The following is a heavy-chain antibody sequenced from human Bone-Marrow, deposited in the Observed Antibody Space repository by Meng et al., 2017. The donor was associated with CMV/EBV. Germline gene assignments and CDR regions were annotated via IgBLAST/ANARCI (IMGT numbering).Heavy chain of an antibody. CDR1: GGTFSSYA. Sequence: SVKVSCKASGGTFSSYAISWVRQAPGQGLEWMGGIIPIFGTANYAQKFQGRVTITTDESTSTAYMELSSLRSEDTAVYYCARGDPKFYYYYGMDVWGQGTTVTGYS. CDR2: IIPIFGTA. V-gene: IGHV1-69*05. J-gene: IGHJ6*01. CDR3: ARGDPKFYYYYGMDV.